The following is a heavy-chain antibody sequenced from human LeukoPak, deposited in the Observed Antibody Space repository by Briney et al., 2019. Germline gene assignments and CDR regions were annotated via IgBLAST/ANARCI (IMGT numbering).Heavy chain of an antibody. CDR1: GGSIRSGDYY. CDR2: IYYSGST. Sequence: SETLSLTCTVSGGSIRSGDYYWSWIRQPPGKGLEWIGYIYYSGSTYYNPSLKSRVTISVDTSKNQFSLKLSSVTAADTAVYYCARSIVGATGDYWGQGTLVTVSS. V-gene: IGHV4-30-4*08. J-gene: IGHJ4*02. CDR3: ARSIVGATGDY. D-gene: IGHD1-26*01.